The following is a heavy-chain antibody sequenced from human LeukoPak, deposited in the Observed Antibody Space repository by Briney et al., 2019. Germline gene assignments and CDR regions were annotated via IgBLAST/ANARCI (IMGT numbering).Heavy chain of an antibody. J-gene: IGHJ5*02. D-gene: IGHD2-15*01. CDR3: ARDGGSMGWFDP. V-gene: IGHV4-30-4*01. CDR2: IYYSGST. CDR1: GGSISSGDYS. Sequence: SETLSLTCTVSGGSISSGDYSWSWIRQPPGKGLEWIGYIYYSGSTYYNPSLKSRVTISVDTSKNQFSLKLSSVTAADTAVYYCARDGGSMGWFDPWGQGTLVTVSS.